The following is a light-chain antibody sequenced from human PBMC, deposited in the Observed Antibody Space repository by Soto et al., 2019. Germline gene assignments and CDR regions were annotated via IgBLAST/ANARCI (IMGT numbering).Light chain of an antibody. CDR3: QQYGSSPPYT. CDR2: GAS. Sequence: EIVMTQSPATLSVSPGERATLSCRASQSVSTKLAWYQQKPGQAPRLLIYGASTRATGIPARFSGSGSGTDFTLTISRLEPEDFAVYYCQQYGSSPPYTFGQGTKLEIK. CDR1: QSVSTK. J-gene: IGKJ2*01. V-gene: IGKV3-15*01.